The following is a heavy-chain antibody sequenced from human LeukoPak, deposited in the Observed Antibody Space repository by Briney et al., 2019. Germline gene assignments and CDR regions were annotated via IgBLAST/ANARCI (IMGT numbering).Heavy chain of an antibody. J-gene: IGHJ3*02. V-gene: IGHV4-59*01. CDR3: ARGAAGAFDI. CDR2: IYYSGST. CDR1: GGSISSYY. Sequence: SETLSLTCTVSGGSISSYYWSWIRQPPGKGLEWIGYIYYSGSTNYNPSLKSRLTISVDTSKNQFSLKLSSVTAADTAVYYCARGAAGAFDIWGQGTMDTVSS. D-gene: IGHD3-10*01.